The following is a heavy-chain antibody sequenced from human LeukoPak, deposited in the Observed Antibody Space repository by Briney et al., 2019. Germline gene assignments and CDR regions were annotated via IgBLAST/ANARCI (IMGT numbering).Heavy chain of an antibody. CDR2: INSDGSTT. V-gene: IGHV3-74*01. CDR1: GFTFSSYW. J-gene: IGHJ4*02. CDR3: ARRSYDSTGYCDY. Sequence: GGSLRLSCAASGFTFSSYWMHWVRQAPGKGLVCVARINSDGSTTTYADSVKGRFTISRDNAKNTLYLQMNSLRAEDTAVYYCARRSYDSTGYCDYWGQGTLVTVSS. D-gene: IGHD3-22*01.